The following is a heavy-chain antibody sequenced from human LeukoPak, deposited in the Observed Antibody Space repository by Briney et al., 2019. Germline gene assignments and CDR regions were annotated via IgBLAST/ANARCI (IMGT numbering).Heavy chain of an antibody. J-gene: IGHJ6*02. CDR2: TWSDGSNK. CDR3: ARGGKCAFYYGKDV. D-gene: IGHD5-12*01. Sequence: PGGSLRLSCAASGFTFSSYGMHCVRQAPGKGLEWVASTWSDGSNKYYADSVKGRFTISRDNSKNTLYLQMNSLRAEDTAAYYCARGGKCAFYYGKDVWGQGTTVTVSS. V-gene: IGHV3-33*01. CDR1: GFTFSSYG.